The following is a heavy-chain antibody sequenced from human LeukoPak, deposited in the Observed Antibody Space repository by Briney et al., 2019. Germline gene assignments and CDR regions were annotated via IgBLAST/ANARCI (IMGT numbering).Heavy chain of an antibody. V-gene: IGHV3-33*08. CDR1: GFTFSSYG. D-gene: IGHD5-24*01. Sequence: LRLSCAASGFTFSSYGMHWVRQAPGKGLEWVAVIWYDGSNKYYADSVKGRFTISRDNSKNTLYLQMNSLRAEDTAVYYCARGGRDGYNYVDYWGQGTLVTVSS. CDR3: ARGGRDGYNYVDY. J-gene: IGHJ4*02. CDR2: IWYDGSNK.